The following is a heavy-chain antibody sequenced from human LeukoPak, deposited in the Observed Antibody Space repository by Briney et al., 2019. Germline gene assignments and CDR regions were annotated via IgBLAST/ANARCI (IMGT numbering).Heavy chain of an antibody. CDR1: GFTFSSYS. Sequence: PGGSLRLSCAASGFTFSSYSMNWARQAPGKGLEWVSYISSSSSTIYYADSVKGRFTISRDNAKNSLYLQMNSLRAEDTAVYYCATGADNYYYYYGMDVWGQGTTVTVSS. D-gene: IGHD7-27*01. CDR2: ISSSSSTI. V-gene: IGHV3-48*01. J-gene: IGHJ6*02. CDR3: ATGADNYYYYYGMDV.